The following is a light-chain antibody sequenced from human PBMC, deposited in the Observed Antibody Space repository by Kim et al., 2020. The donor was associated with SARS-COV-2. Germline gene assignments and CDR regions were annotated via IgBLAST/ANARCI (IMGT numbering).Light chain of an antibody. CDR3: QQFNTFSGT. CDR1: EGIGTW. CDR2: DAS. J-gene: IGKJ1*01. V-gene: IGKV1-5*01. Sequence: DIQMTQSPSTLSASVGDRVTITCRSREGIGTWLAWYQQKPGKAPKLLISDASSLESGVPSRFSVSGSGTEFTLPIRSLQPDDFASHLCQQFNTFSGTFGQGTKVDI.